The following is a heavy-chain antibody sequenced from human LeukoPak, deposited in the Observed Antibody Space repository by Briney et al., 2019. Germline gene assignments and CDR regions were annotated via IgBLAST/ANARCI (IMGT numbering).Heavy chain of an antibody. J-gene: IGHJ3*02. CDR3: ARLDGDGYNFRAAYDI. Sequence: SETLSLTCTVSGGSISSKNYYWGWIRQPPGKGLEWIGYIYYSGSPNYNPSLKSRVTISVDTSKNQFSLKLSSVTAADTAVYYCARLDGDGYNFRAAYDIWGQGTMVTVSS. V-gene: IGHV4-61*05. D-gene: IGHD5-24*01. CDR1: GGSISSKNYY. CDR2: IYYSGSP.